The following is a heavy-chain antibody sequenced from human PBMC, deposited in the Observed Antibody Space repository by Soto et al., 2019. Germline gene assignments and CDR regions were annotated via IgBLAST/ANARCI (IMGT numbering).Heavy chain of an antibody. J-gene: IGHJ5*02. D-gene: IGHD3-22*01. CDR1: GFTFSSYG. CDR3: AKEGYYDSSGYPPIDS. Sequence: GGSLRLSCAASGFTFSSYGMHWVRQAPGKGLEWVAVISYDGSNKYYADSVKGRFTISRDNSKNTLYLQMNSLRAEDTAVYYCAKEGYYDSSGYPPIDSWGQGTLVTFS. CDR2: ISYDGSNK. V-gene: IGHV3-30*18.